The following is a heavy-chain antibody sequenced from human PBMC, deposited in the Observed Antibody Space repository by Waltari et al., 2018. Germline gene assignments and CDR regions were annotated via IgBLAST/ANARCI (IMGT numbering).Heavy chain of an antibody. Sequence: EVQLVESGGGLVKPGGSLRLSCAASGFTFSSYSMNWVRQAPGKGLELVSSISSSSSYIYYADSVKGRFTISRDNAKNSLYLQMNSLRAEDTAVYYCARGTPASSFDYWGQGTLVTVSS. CDR3: ARGTPASSFDY. CDR2: ISSSSSYI. J-gene: IGHJ4*02. V-gene: IGHV3-21*01. CDR1: GFTFSSYS.